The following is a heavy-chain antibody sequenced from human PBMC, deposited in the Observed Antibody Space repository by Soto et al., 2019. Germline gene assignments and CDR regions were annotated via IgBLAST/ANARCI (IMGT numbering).Heavy chain of an antibody. V-gene: IGHV2-5*02. CDR3: AHRPRGFTYFFDY. J-gene: IGHJ4*02. Sequence: QITLNESGPTLVKPTQTLTLTCTFSGFSLSTRGVGVGWIRQPPGKALEWLALLYWDDDERYSPSLMSRLTITKYTSKNQVFLTMTNVDPVDTATYYCAHRPRGFTYFFDYWGQGTLVTVSS. CDR2: LYWDDDE. CDR1: GFSLSTRGVG.